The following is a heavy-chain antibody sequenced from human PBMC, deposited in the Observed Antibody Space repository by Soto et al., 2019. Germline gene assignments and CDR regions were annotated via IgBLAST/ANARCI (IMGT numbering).Heavy chain of an antibody. CDR1: DGSSGGYD. D-gene: IGHD2-2*01. J-gene: IGHJ4*02. CDR2: INHSGGT. V-gene: IGHV4-34*01. CDR3: ARDRYCSSTSCYSDLGY. Sequence: SQTLCLRWAVEDGSSGGYDGSWISQPKGKGLEWIGEINHSGGTNYNPSLKSRVTISVDTSKNQFSLKLSSVTAADTAVYYCARDRYCSSTSCYSDLGYWGQGTLVTVSS.